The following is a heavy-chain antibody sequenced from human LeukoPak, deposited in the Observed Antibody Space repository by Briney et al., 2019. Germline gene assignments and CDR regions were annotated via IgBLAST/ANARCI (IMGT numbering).Heavy chain of an antibody. J-gene: IGHJ4*02. V-gene: IGHV3-21*01. CDR2: FRSGNHYI. CDR3: SRDLSLGAPQGFDY. Sequence: GGPLRLPCTPSGFPLRRYSSNGAPRVRGKGREGVPTFRSGNHYIYYADSVWGRFTISRDNAEGSLYLQMNSLRAEDTAVYYCSRDLSLGAPQGFDYWGRGTLVTVSS. CDR1: GFPLRRYS. D-gene: IGHD1-26*01.